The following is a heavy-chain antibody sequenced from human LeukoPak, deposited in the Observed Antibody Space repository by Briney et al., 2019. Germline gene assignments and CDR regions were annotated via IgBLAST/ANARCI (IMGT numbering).Heavy chain of an antibody. V-gene: IGHV4-39*07. CDR1: GGSISNSRNY. J-gene: IGHJ4*02. CDR3: ARGSIVASVDY. CDR2: IYYSGST. Sequence: SETLSLTCTVSGGSISNSRNYWGWIRQPPGKGLEWIGSIYYSGSTNYNPSLKSRVTISVDTSKNQFSLKLSSVTAADTAVYYCARGSIVASVDYWGQGTLVTVSS. D-gene: IGHD2/OR15-2a*01.